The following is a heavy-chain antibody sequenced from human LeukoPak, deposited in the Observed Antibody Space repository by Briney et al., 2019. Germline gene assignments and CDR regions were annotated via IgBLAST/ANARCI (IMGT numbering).Heavy chain of an antibody. CDR3: ARFLSGSHDAFDI. J-gene: IGHJ3*02. CDR1: GYTFTGYW. CDR2: IDTNSGGT. V-gene: IGHV1-2*06. Sequence: GASVKVSCKASGYTFTGYWHWVRQAPGQGLEWMGRIDTNSGGTDYAQNFQGRVTMTRDTSISTAYMELSSLRSDDTAVYYCARFLSGSHDAFDIWGQGTMVTVSS. D-gene: IGHD1-26*01.